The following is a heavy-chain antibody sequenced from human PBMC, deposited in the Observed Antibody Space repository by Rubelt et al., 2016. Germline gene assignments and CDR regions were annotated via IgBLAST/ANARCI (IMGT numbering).Heavy chain of an antibody. CDR3: ARHGRNWGNFDY. V-gene: IGHV4-39*01. Sequence: GKGLEWIGSIYYSGSTYYNPSLKSRVTISVDTSKNQFSLKLNSVTAADTAVYYCARHGRNWGNFDYWGQGTLVTVSS. D-gene: IGHD7-27*01. CDR2: IYYSGST. J-gene: IGHJ4*02.